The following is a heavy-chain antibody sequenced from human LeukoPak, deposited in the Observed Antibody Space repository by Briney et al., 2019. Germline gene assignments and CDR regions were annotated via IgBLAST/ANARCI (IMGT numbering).Heavy chain of an antibody. J-gene: IGHJ4*02. Sequence: SGTLSLTCAVSGDSISSSHWWSWVRQPPGKGLEWIREIYHTGSTNYNPSLKSRVAISVDKSKNQFSLELSSVTAADTAVYYCAKDRYNWKDWGQGTLVTVSS. V-gene: IGHV4-4*02. D-gene: IGHD1-20*01. CDR1: GDSISSSHW. CDR3: AKDRYNWKD. CDR2: IYHTGST.